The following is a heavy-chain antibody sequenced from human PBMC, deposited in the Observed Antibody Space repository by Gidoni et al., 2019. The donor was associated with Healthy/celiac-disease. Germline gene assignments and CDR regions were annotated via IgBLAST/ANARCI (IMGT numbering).Heavy chain of an antibody. Sequence: QVTLKESGPVLVKPTETLTLTCTVSGFSLSNARMGVSWIRQPPGKALEWLAHIFSNDEKSYSTSLKSRLTISKDTSKSQVVLTMTNMDPVDTATYYCARMLTYYDFWSGYYYNWFDPWGQGTLVTVSS. CDR2: IFSNDEK. D-gene: IGHD3-3*01. CDR1: GFSLSNARMG. V-gene: IGHV2-26*01. CDR3: ARMLTYYDFWSGYYYNWFDP. J-gene: IGHJ5*02.